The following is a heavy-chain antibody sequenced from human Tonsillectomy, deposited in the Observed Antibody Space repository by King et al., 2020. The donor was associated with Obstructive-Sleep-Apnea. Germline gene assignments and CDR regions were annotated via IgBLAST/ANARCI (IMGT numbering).Heavy chain of an antibody. V-gene: IGHV3-30*04. J-gene: IGHJ4*02. CDR3: ARDTDELTVTIPFDY. D-gene: IGHD4-17*01. Sequence: VQLVESGGGVVQPGRSLRLSCAASGFTFSSYAMHWVRQAPGKGLEWVAVISYDGSNKYYADSVKGRFTISRDNSKNTLYLQMNSLRAEETAVYYCARDTDELTVTIPFDYWGQGTLVTVSS. CDR2: ISYDGSNK. CDR1: GFTFSSYA.